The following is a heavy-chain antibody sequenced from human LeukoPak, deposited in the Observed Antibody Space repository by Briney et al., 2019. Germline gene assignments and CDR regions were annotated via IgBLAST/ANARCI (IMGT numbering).Heavy chain of an antibody. J-gene: IGHJ6*04. D-gene: IGHD6-19*01. V-gene: IGHV3-21*01. CDR3: ARDLAVAGYYYYGMDV. CDR2: ISSSSSYI. CDR1: GFTFSGYG. Sequence: GGSLRLSCAASGFTFSGYGMHWVRQAPGKGLEWVSSISSSSSYIYYADSVKGRFTISRDNAKNSLYLQMNSLRAEDTAVYYCARDLAVAGYYYYGMDVWGKGTTVTVSS.